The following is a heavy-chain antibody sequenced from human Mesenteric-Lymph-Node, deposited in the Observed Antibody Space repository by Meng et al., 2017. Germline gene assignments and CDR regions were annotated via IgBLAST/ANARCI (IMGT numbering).Heavy chain of an antibody. J-gene: IGHJ3*02. CDR3: AREIAVAGKTRDAFDI. CDR1: GYTFTGYY. D-gene: IGHD6-19*01. CDR2: INPNSGGT. Sequence: ASVKVSCKASGYTFTGYYMHWVRQAPGQGLEWMGWINPNSGGTNYAQKFQGRVTMTRDTSISTAYMELSRLRSDDTAVYYCAREIAVAGKTRDAFDIWGQGTMVTVSS. V-gene: IGHV1-2*02.